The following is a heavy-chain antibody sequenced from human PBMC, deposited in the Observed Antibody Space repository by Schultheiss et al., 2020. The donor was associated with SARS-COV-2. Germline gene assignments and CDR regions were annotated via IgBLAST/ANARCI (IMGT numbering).Heavy chain of an antibody. CDR3: ARGRTGRLDY. CDR2: IYTSGST. J-gene: IGHJ4*02. D-gene: IGHD1-1*01. V-gene: IGHV4-59*10. Sequence: SETLSLTCAVYGGSFSGYYWSWIRQPAGKGLEWIGRIYTSGSTNYNPSLKSRVTMSVDTSKNQFSLKLSSVTAADTAVYYCARGRTGRLDYWGQGTLVTVSS. CDR1: GGSFSGYY.